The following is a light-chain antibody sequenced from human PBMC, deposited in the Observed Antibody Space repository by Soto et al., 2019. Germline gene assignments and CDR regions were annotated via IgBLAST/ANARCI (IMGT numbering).Light chain of an antibody. CDR1: QSINYY. J-gene: IGKJ4*01. V-gene: IGKV3-11*01. Sequence: EIVLTQSPATLSLSPGERATLSCKASQSINYYLAWYQQKPGQAPRLLIYDASNRATGIPARFSGSGSGTDFTLTISSLEPEDFAVYYCQQRSNWPPLTFGGGTKVEIK. CDR3: QQRSNWPPLT. CDR2: DAS.